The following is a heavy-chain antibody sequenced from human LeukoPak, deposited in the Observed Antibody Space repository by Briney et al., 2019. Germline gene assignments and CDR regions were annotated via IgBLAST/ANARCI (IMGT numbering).Heavy chain of an antibody. J-gene: IGHJ4*02. CDR1: GFTFYNYA. Sequence: GGSLRLSCAASGFTFYNYAMSWVRQAPGKGLEWVSTISDSGGSTYYADSVKGRFTISRDNSKNTLYLQMNSLRAEDTAVYYCAKGTLYYGSGSYPRYWGQGTLVTVSS. V-gene: IGHV3-23*01. CDR3: AKGTLYYGSGSYPRY. D-gene: IGHD3-10*01. CDR2: ISDSGGST.